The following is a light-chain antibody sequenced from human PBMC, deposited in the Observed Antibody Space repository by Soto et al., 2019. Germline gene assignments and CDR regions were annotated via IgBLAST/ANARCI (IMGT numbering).Light chain of an antibody. CDR1: QSVTSN. CDR2: GAS. J-gene: IGKJ4*01. V-gene: IGKV3-15*01. Sequence: EIVMTQFLATLSVSPGERATLSCRASQSVTSNLAWYQQKPGQAPRLLIYGASTRATGIPARLSGSGSGTEFTLTISSLQSEDFAVYYCQQYNSWPLTFGGGTKVDIK. CDR3: QQYNSWPLT.